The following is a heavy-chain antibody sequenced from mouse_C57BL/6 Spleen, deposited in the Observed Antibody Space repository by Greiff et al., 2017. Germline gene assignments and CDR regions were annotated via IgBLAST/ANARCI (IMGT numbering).Heavy chain of an antibody. Sequence: QVQLQQSGAELVKPGASVKISCKASGYAFSSYWMNWVKQRPGKGLEWIGQIYPGDGDTNYNGKFKGKATLTADKSSSTAYMQLSSLTSEDSAVYFCAREPKTGTRRDAMDYWGQGTSVTVSS. CDR1: GYAFSSYW. CDR3: AREPKTGTRRDAMDY. D-gene: IGHD4-1*01. V-gene: IGHV1-80*01. CDR2: IYPGDGDT. J-gene: IGHJ4*01.